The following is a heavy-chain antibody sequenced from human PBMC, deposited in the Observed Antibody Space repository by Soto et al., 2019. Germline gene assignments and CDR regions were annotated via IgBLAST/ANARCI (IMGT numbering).Heavy chain of an antibody. J-gene: IGHJ6*02. Sequence: LRLSCAASGFTFSTYWMNWVRQAPGKGLEWVANIKQDGSEKYYVDSVKGRFAISRDNAKDSLFLQMNNLRAEDTAVYYCVRDWSTFWGMDVWGQGTTVTVSS. CDR2: IKQDGSEK. CDR1: GFTFSTYW. CDR3: VRDWSTFWGMDV. V-gene: IGHV3-7*01.